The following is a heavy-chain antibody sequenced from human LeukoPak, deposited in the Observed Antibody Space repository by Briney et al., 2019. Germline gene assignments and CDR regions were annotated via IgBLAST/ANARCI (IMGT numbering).Heavy chain of an antibody. CDR2: IGGNHGGT. J-gene: IGHJ4*02. D-gene: IGHD6-19*01. V-gene: IGHV3-23*01. CDR1: GFTFSSFA. Sequence: GGSLRLPCAASGFTFSSFAMSWVRQAPGKGLEWVSSIGGNHGGTYFADSVKGRFTISRDNSKNTLFLQMNSLRAEDTAVYYCAKGSAVAGMYYFDYWGQGTLVTVSS. CDR3: AKGSAVAGMYYFDY.